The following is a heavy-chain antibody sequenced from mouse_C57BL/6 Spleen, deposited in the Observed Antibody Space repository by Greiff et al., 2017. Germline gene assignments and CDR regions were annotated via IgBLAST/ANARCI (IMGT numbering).Heavy chain of an antibody. CDR3: ARGIGYYGSSDWYFDV. D-gene: IGHD1-1*01. CDR1: GYTFTTYP. V-gene: IGHV1-47*01. Sequence: QVQLKESGAELVKPGASVKMSCKASGYTFTTYPIEWMKQNHGKSLEWIGNFHPYNDDTKYNEKFKGKATLTVEKSSSTVYLERSRLTSDDSAVYYCARGIGYYGSSDWYFDVWGTGTTVTVSS. J-gene: IGHJ1*03. CDR2: FHPYNDDT.